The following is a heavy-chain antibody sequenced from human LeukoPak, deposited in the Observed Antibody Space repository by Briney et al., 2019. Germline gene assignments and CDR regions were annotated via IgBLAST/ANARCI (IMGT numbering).Heavy chain of an antibody. D-gene: IGHD3-10*01. V-gene: IGHV1-69*01. Sequence: SVKVSCKASGGTFSSYAISWVRQAPGQGLEWMGGIIPIFGTANYAQKFQGRVTITADESTSTAYMELSSLRSEDTAVYYCARGAFYYYGSGTWAFDIWGQGTMVTVSS. CDR3: ARGAFYYYGSGTWAFDI. CDR2: IIPIFGTA. CDR1: GGTFSSYA. J-gene: IGHJ3*02.